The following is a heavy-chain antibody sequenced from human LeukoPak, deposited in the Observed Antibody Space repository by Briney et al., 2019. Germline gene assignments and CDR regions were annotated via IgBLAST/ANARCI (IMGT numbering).Heavy chain of an antibody. CDR2: IYYSGST. J-gene: IGHJ4*02. Sequence: KSSETLSLTCAVSGGSISSGGYSWSWIRQPPGKGLEWIGYIYYSGSTNYNPSLKSRVTISVDTSKNQFSLKLSSVTAADTAVYYCATAAGTGFYGYWGQGTLVTVSS. CDR1: GGSISSGGYS. CDR3: ATAAGTGFYGY. D-gene: IGHD6-13*01. V-gene: IGHV4-61*08.